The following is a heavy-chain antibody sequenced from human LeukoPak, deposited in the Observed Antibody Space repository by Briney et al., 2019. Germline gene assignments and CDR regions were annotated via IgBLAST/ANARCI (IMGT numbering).Heavy chain of an antibody. V-gene: IGHV3-23*01. CDR2: INDGGDST. D-gene: IGHD5-12*01. J-gene: IGHJ3*02. CDR3: AHMVDIVATIREVAFDI. Sequence: GGSLRLSCAASGFTFSSYAMSWVRQAPGKGLEWVSSINDGGDSTYFADSVKGRFIVSRDNSKNTVYLQMNSLRAEDTAVYYCAHMVDIVATIREVAFDIWGQGTMVTVSS. CDR1: GFTFSSYA.